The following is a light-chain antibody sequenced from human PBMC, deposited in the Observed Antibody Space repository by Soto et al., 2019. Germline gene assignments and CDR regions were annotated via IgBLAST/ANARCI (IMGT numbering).Light chain of an antibody. CDR1: QSIDTW. CDR2: KAS. CDR3: QQYKSYSPLT. V-gene: IGKV1-5*03. Sequence: DIHMTQSPSTLSASVGDRVTITCRASQSIDTWLAWYQQKPGKAPKLLIYKASSLESGVPSRFSGSGSGTEFTLTISSLQPDDFATYYCQQYKSYSPLTFGGGTKVDIK. J-gene: IGKJ4*01.